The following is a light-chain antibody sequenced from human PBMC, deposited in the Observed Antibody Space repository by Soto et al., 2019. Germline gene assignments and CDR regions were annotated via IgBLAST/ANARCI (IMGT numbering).Light chain of an antibody. CDR3: QRFNNYPIT. Sequence: DIQLTQSPSFLSASLGDRVTITCRASQGIGTYLAWYQQKPGEAPKLLIYTASTLQSGVPLRFSGSGSGTEFTLTISSLQPEDFATYYCQRFNNYPITFGQGTRLEIK. CDR1: QGIGTY. V-gene: IGKV1-9*01. CDR2: TAS. J-gene: IGKJ5*01.